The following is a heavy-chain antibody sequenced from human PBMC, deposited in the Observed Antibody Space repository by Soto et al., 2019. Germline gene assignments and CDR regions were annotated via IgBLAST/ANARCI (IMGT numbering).Heavy chain of an antibody. J-gene: IGHJ4*02. CDR3: ARDRGRTYYYDSSGIYSRDY. Sequence: QVQLVQSGAAVKKPGSSVKVSCKASGGTFSSYTISWVRQAPGQGLEWMGRIIPILGIANYAQKFQGRVTITADKSTSTAYMELSSLRSEDTAVYYCARDRGRTYYYDSSGIYSRDYWGQGTLVTVSS. V-gene: IGHV1-69*08. D-gene: IGHD3-22*01. CDR2: IIPILGIA. CDR1: GGTFSSYT.